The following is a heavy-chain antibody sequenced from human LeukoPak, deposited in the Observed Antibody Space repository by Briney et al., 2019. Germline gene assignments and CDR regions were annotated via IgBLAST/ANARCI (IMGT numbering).Heavy chain of an antibody. CDR3: AKDWYGSRSYYNPMGV. CDR1: GFTLSSYA. J-gene: IGHJ6*03. V-gene: IGHV3-30*02. D-gene: IGHD3-10*01. Sequence: GGSLRLSCAASGFTLSSYAMHWVRQAPGKGLEWVSFIRYDGSNKYYADSVKGRFTISRDNSKNTLYLQMNSLRAEDTAVYYCAKDWYGSRSYYNPMGVWGKGTTVTISS. CDR2: IRYDGSNK.